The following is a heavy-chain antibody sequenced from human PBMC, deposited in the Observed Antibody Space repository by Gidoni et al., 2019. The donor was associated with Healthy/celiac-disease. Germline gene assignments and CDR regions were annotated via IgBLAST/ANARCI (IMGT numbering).Heavy chain of an antibody. CDR1: GFTFSSYA. D-gene: IGHD3-3*01. Sequence: EVQLLESGGGSVQPGGSLRLSCAASGFTFSSYAMSWVRQAPGKGLEWVSAISGSGGSTYYADSVKGRFTISRDNSKNTLYLQMNSLRAEDTAVYYCAKDLATIFGVVTPFDYWGQGTLVTVSS. CDR2: ISGSGGST. CDR3: AKDLATIFGVVTPFDY. V-gene: IGHV3-23*01. J-gene: IGHJ4*02.